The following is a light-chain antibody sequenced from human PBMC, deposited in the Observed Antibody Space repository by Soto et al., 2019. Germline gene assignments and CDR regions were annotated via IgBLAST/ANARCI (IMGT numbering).Light chain of an antibody. CDR2: DNN. V-gene: IGLV1-51*01. J-gene: IGLJ2*01. Sequence: QSVLTQPPSVSAAPGQKVTISCSGSSSNIGNNYVSWYQQFPGTAPKLLIYDNNNRPSGIPDRFSGSKSGTSATLGITGLQTGDEADYYCGTWDSSLSARVFGGGTQLTVL. CDR3: GTWDSSLSARV. CDR1: SSNIGNNY.